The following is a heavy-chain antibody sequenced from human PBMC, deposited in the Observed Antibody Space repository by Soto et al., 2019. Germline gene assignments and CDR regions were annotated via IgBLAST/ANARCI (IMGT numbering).Heavy chain of an antibody. Sequence: SVKVSCKASGYTFTYCSLHWLQQAPGQGLERMRWITLYNGNTNYAKKFQGRVTMTEDTSTDTAYMELSSLRSEDTAVYYCATVRSDIAARPYYYYMDVWGKGTTVTVSS. CDR3: ATVRSDIAARPYYYYMDV. V-gene: IGHV1-45*02. CDR1: GYTFTYCS. J-gene: IGHJ6*03. CDR2: ITLYNGNT. D-gene: IGHD6-6*01.